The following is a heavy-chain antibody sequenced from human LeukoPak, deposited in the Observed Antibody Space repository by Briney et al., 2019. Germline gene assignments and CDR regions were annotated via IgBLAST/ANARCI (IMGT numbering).Heavy chain of an antibody. V-gene: IGHV1-46*01. Sequence: ASVKVSCKASGYTFTSYYMHWVRQAPGQGLEWMGIIDPSGGSTIYAQKFQGRVTMTRDMSTSTVYMQLSSLRSEDTAVYYCARGKTTVYCGGDCYAFDYWGQGSLVTVPS. D-gene: IGHD2-21*02. CDR3: ARGKTTVYCGGDCYAFDY. CDR1: GYTFTSYY. J-gene: IGHJ4*02. CDR2: IDPSGGST.